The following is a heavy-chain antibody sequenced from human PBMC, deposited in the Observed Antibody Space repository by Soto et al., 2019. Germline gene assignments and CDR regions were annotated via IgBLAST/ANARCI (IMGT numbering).Heavy chain of an antibody. J-gene: IGHJ4*02. Sequence: GGSLRLSCAACGFTFSSYGMHWVRQAPGKGLEWVAVISYDGSNKYYADSVKGRFTISRDNSKNTLYLQMNSLRAEDTAVYYCAKNPSTAMVVFDYWGQGTLVTVSS. CDR1: GFTFSSYG. V-gene: IGHV3-30*18. CDR3: AKNPSTAMVVFDY. D-gene: IGHD5-18*01. CDR2: ISYDGSNK.